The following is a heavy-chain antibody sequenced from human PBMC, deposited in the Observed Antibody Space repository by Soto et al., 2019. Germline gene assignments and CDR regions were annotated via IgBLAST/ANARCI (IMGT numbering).Heavy chain of an antibody. CDR2: ISWNSDSV. V-gene: IGHV3-9*01. CDR3: AKDNTYGCNNTRCDAP. CDR1: GFTFDNYV. D-gene: IGHD2-2*01. Sequence: GGSLRLSCVASGFTFDNYVMHWVRQAPGKGLEWVSGISWNSDSVGYADSVKGRFTISRDNAKNSLYLEMNSLRAEDTALYYCAKDNTYGCNNTRCDAPWGQGTLVTVSS. J-gene: IGHJ5*02.